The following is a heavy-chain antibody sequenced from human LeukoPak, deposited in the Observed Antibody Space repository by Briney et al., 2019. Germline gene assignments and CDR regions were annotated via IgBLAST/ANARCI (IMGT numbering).Heavy chain of an antibody. V-gene: IGHV4-39*01. J-gene: IGHJ5*02. CDR1: GGSISSSSYY. Sequence: SETLSLTCTVSGGSISSSSYYWGWIRQPPGKGLEWIGSIYYSGSTYYNPSLKSRVTISVDTSKNQFSLKLSSVTAADTAVYYCASCSRGYSGYDLNWFDPWGQGTLVTVSS. CDR2: IYYSGST. CDR3: ASCSRGYSGYDLNWFDP. D-gene: IGHD5-12*01.